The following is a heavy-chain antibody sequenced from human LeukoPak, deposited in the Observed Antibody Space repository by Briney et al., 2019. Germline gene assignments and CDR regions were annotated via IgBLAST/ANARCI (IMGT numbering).Heavy chain of an antibody. Sequence: ASVKVSCKASGYTFTSYDINWVRQATGQGLEWMGWMNPNSGNTGYAQKFQGRVTMTRNTSISTAYMELSSLRSEDTAVYYCARVVVVAAHRGAYYYYGMDVWGQGTTVTVSS. CDR2: MNPNSGNT. CDR3: ARVVVVAAHRGAYYYYGMDV. D-gene: IGHD2-15*01. CDR1: GYTFTSYD. J-gene: IGHJ6*02. V-gene: IGHV1-8*01.